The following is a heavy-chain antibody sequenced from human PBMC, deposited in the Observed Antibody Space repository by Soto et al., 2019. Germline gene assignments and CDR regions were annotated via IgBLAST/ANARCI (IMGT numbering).Heavy chain of an antibody. CDR3: ATSLRYFDWLKSYYFDY. Sequence: QLLESGPGLVKPSETLSLTCTVSGGSISSSSYYWGWIRQPPGKGLEWIGSIYYSGSTYYNPSLKSRVTISVDTSKNQFSLKLSSVTAADTAVYYCATSLRYFDWLKSYYFDYWGQGTLVTVSS. D-gene: IGHD3-9*01. J-gene: IGHJ4*02. CDR2: IYYSGST. V-gene: IGHV4-39*01. CDR1: GGSISSSSYY.